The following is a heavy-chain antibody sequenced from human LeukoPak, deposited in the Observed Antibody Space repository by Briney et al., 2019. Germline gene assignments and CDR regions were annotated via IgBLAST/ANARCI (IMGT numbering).Heavy chain of an antibody. CDR3: ARDKPRGSYYGSIFDS. J-gene: IGHJ4*02. Sequence: PGGSLRLSCEASGFTFSSYWMSWVRQAPGKGLEWVANIRDDGGEIYYVDSVKGRFTIPRDNAKSSLFLQMNSLRAEDAAVYYCARDKPRGSYYGSIFDSWGQGTLVTVSS. CDR1: GFTFSSYW. CDR2: IRDDGGEI. D-gene: IGHD1-26*01. V-gene: IGHV3-7*01.